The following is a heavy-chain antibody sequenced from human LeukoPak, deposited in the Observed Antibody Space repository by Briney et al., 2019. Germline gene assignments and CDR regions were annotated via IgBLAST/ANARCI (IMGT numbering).Heavy chain of an antibody. Sequence: GGSLRLSCAASRFTFSNHAMSWARQAPGKGLEWVSVISDSGGSTYYADSVRGRFTISRDNSKNTLYLQMNSLRVEDTAVYYCATSAGLAYWGQGTLVTVSS. CDR2: ISDSGGST. CDR3: ATSAGLAY. J-gene: IGHJ4*02. V-gene: IGHV3-23*01. CDR1: RFTFSNHA.